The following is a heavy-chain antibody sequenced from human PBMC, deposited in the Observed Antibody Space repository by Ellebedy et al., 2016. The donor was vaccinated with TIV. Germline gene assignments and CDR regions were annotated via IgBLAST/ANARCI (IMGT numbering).Heavy chain of an antibody. CDR2: IYYSGRT. J-gene: IGHJ6*02. V-gene: IGHV4-39*01. CDR3: ARLWFGDLLSPEGDV. CDR1: GGSISSSGYY. D-gene: IGHD3-10*01. Sequence: SETLSLXCTVSGGSISSSGYYWGWIRQPPGKGLEWIGSIYYSGRTHYNPSLKSRVTISVGASTNQFSLTLNSVTAADTAIYYCARLWFGDLLSPEGDVWGQGTTVTVSS.